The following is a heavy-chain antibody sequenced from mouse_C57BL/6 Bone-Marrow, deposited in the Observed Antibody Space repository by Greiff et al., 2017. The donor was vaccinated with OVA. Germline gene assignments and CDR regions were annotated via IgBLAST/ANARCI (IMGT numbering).Heavy chain of an antibody. J-gene: IGHJ3*01. V-gene: IGHV5-9*01. CDR1: GFTFSSYT. CDR2: ISGGGGNT. CDR3: ARFLLGFAY. D-gene: IGHD6-1*01. Sequence: DVKLVESGGGLVKPGGSLKLSCAASGFTFSSYTMSWVRQTPEKRLEWVATISGGGGNTYYPDSVKGRFTISRDNAKNTLYLQMSSLRSEDTALYYCARFLLGFAYWGQGTLVTVSA.